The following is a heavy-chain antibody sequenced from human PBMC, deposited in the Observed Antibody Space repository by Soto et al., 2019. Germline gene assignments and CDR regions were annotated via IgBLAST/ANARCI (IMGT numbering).Heavy chain of an antibody. J-gene: IGHJ4*02. Sequence: PGGSLRLSCAASGFTFSSYSMNWVRQAPGKGLEWVSYISSSSSTIYYADSVKGRFTISRDNAKNSLYLQMNSLRDEDTAVYYCARDHYQQLVFGFDYWGQGTLVTVSS. CDR3: ARDHYQQLVFGFDY. CDR1: GFTFSSYS. D-gene: IGHD6-13*01. V-gene: IGHV3-48*02. CDR2: ISSSSSTI.